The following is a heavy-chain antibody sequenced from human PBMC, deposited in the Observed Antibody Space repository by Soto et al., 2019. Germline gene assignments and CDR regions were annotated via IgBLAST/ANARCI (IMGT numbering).Heavy chain of an antibody. V-gene: IGHV4-39*02. Sequence: PSEALSVTCIISGGSVRIRNYDWAWIRQPPGKGTQWIGSIRYGGNTYSNPSLKSRLTISVDTSNNHISLRLSSVTAADTAIYYCATGNIDFWSGYKYFYYGMDVWGQGTTVTVSS. CDR3: ATGNIDFWSGYKYFYYGMDV. CDR2: IRYGGNT. J-gene: IGHJ6*01. D-gene: IGHD3-3*01. CDR1: GGSVRIRNYD.